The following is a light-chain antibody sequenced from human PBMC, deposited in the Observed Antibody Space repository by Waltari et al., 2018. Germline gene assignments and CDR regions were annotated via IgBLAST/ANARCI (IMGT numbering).Light chain of an antibody. V-gene: IGKV3-20*01. J-gene: IGKJ2*01. CDR3: QQYGSSILYT. CDR2: GAS. Sequence: IVLTPSPGTLSLSPGETATLSCRTSQSLSKRYLAWYQQNPDQAPRLLIYGASSRAAGIPDRFSGSGSGTDFTLTITRLEPEDSAVYYCQQYGSSILYTFGQGTKLEIK. CDR1: QSLSKRY.